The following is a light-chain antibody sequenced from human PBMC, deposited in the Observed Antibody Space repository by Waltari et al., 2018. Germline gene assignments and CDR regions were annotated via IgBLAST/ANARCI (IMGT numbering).Light chain of an antibody. CDR3: QQGNSYPFT. J-gene: IGKJ3*01. Sequence: IQMSQSPSSLSASVGDRVTITCRASQDITSYLNWYQQKPGKAPKLLIYYANSLASGVPSRFSGSGSGTEFTLTISSLQPEDFATYYCQQGNSYPFTFGPGTKLDMK. CDR1: QDITSY. V-gene: IGKV1-13*02. CDR2: YAN.